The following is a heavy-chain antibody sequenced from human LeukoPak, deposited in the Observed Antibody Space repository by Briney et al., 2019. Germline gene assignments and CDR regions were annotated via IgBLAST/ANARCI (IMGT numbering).Heavy chain of an antibody. V-gene: IGHV3-23*01. CDR1: GFTFSTYA. CDR2: ISDSGGST. D-gene: IGHD2-8*01. CDR3: AKDRVSPDD. Sequence: GGSLRLSCAASGFTFSTYAMNWVRQAPGKGREWVSAISDSGGSTYYADSVKGRFTVSRDNSKNTLYLQMNSLRAEDTAVDYCAKDRVSPDDWGQGTLVTVSS. J-gene: IGHJ4*02.